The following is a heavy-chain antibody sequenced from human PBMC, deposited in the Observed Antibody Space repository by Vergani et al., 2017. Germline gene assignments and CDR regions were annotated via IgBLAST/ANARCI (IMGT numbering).Heavy chain of an antibody. CDR3: AKDDGARVKRWED. CDR2: IYSGGST. V-gene: IGHV3-23*03. J-gene: IGHJ4*02. D-gene: IGHD1-26*01. CDR1: GFTFSSYA. Sequence: EVQLLDSGGGLVQPGGSLRLSCAASGFTFSSYAMSWVRQAPGKGLEWVSVIYSGGSTYYADSVKGRFTISRDNSKNTLYLQMNSLRAEDTAVYYCAKDDGARVKRWEDWGQGTLVTVSS.